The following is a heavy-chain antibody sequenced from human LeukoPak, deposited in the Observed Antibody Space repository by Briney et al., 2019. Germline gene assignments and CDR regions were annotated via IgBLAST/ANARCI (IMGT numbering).Heavy chain of an antibody. V-gene: IGHV3-30*18. CDR2: ISYDGSNK. CDR1: GFTFSSYG. D-gene: IGHD3-10*01. Sequence: GRSLRLSWAASGFTFSSYGMHWVRQAPVKGLEWVAVISYDGSNKYYADSVKGRFTISRDNSKNTLYLQMNSLRAEDTAVYYCAKDSGGFGELGYFDYWGQGTLVTVSS. CDR3: AKDSGGFGELGYFDY. J-gene: IGHJ4*02.